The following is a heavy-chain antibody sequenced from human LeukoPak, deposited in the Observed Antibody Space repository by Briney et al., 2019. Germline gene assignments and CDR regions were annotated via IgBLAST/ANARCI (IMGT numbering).Heavy chain of an antibody. D-gene: IGHD6-13*01. CDR2: INPNSGGT. V-gene: IGHV1-2*02. CDR3: ARPIAAAGISWFDP. Sequence: ASVKVSCTASGYTFTGYYMHRVPQAPGPGLEGMRWINPNSGGTNYAQKFQGRVTMTRDTSISTAYMELSRLRSDDTAVYYCARPIAAAGISWFDPWGQGTLVTVSS. CDR1: GYTFTGYY. J-gene: IGHJ5*02.